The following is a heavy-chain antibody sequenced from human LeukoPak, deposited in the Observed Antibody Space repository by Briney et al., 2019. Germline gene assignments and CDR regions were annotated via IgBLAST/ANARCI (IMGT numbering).Heavy chain of an antibody. CDR3: ARVRRYDFWSGYSDDYYYYMDV. CDR2: ISSSSSYI. CDR1: GFTFSSYS. V-gene: IGHV3-21*01. Sequence: GGSLRLSCAASGFTFSSYSMNWVRQAPGKGLEWVSSISSSSSYIYYADSVKGRFTISRDNAKNSLYLQMNSLRAEDTAVYYCARVRRYDFWSGYSDDYYYYMDVWGKGTTVTVSS. D-gene: IGHD3-3*01. J-gene: IGHJ6*03.